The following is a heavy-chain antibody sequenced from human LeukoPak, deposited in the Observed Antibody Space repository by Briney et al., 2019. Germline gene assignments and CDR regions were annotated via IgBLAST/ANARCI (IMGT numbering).Heavy chain of an antibody. J-gene: IGHJ3*02. D-gene: IGHD5-24*01. CDR2: ISSSSSSI. Sequence: PGGSLRLSCAASRFTFSSYSMNWVRQAAGKGLEWVSCISSSSSSIYYADSVKGRFTISRDNAKNSLYLQMNSLRVEDTAVYYCAREDGEAFDIWGPGTMVTVSS. CDR1: RFTFSSYS. CDR3: AREDGEAFDI. V-gene: IGHV3-21*01.